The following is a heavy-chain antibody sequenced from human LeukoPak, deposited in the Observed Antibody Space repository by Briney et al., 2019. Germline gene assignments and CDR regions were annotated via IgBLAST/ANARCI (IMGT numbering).Heavy chain of an antibody. CDR3: ARAPPRLDGYILYY. Sequence: SVKVSCEASGGTFTNLAISWVRQAPGQGLEWMGRIIPTTGLANYAQKFQGRVTITADKSTSTAYMELSSLRSEDTAVYYCARAPPRLDGYILYYWGQGTLVTVSS. J-gene: IGHJ4*02. CDR1: GGTFTNLA. D-gene: IGHD5-24*01. V-gene: IGHV1-69*04. CDR2: IIPTTGLA.